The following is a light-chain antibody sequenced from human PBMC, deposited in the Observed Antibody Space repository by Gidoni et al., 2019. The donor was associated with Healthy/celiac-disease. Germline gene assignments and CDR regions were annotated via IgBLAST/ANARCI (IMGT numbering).Light chain of an antibody. J-gene: IGKJ2*01. V-gene: IGKV1-13*02. CDR1: QGISSA. CDR3: QQFNSYPLYT. Sequence: AIQLTQSPSSLSASVGDRVTITCRASQGISSAFAWYQQKPGKAPKLLIYDASSLESGVPSRFSGSGSGTDFTLTISSLQPEDFATYYCQQFNSYPLYTFXXXTKLEIK. CDR2: DAS.